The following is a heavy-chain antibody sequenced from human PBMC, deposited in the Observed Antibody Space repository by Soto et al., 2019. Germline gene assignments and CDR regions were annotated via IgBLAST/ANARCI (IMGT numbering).Heavy chain of an antibody. V-gene: IGHV1-18*01. J-gene: IGHJ4*02. CDR1: GYTFTSYY. CDR3: AREVTVAWSPTSAPFDH. CDR2: ISAYNGHT. Sequence: QVQLVQSGAEVKEPGASVKVSCKASGYTFTSYYISWVRQAPGQGPEWVGGISAYNGHTNLAQNFQGRVAMTTDTPTSTSYMELRSLRFDDTAVYFWAREVTVAWSPTSAPFDHWGQGTLVTVAS. D-gene: IGHD2-2*01.